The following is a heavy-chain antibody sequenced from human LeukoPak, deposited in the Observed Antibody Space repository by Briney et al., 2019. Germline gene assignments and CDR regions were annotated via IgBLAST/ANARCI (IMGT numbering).Heavy chain of an antibody. CDR1: GLTFSSYA. D-gene: IGHD1-26*01. J-gene: IGHJ4*02. Sequence: GGSLRLSCAASGLTFSSYAMSWVRQAPGKGLEWVASISRSSVYIFYADSLEGRFTISRDNAKNSLYLQMNSLRVDDTAVYYCARDIDESYRQFDSWGQGTLVTVSS. CDR2: ISRSSVYI. V-gene: IGHV3-21*01. CDR3: ARDIDESYRQFDS.